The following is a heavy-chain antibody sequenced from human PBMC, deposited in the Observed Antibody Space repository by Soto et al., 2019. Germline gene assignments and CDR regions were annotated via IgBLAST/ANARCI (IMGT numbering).Heavy chain of an antibody. D-gene: IGHD3-10*01. CDR1: GFTFSSYG. CDR3: ARDRVVRGATYYYGMDV. CDR2: IWYDGSNK. J-gene: IGHJ6*02. Sequence: QVQLVESGGGVVQPGRSLRLSCAASGFTFSSYGMHWVRQAPGKGLEWVAVIWYDGSNKYYADSVKGRFTISRDNSKNTLYLQMNSLRAEDTAVYYCARDRVVRGATYYYGMDVWGQGTTVTVSS. V-gene: IGHV3-33*01.